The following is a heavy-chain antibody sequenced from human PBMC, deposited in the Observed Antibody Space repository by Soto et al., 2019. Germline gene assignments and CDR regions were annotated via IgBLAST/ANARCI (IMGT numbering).Heavy chain of an antibody. D-gene: IGHD6-19*01. CDR3: ARILHSSGWYGAFDI. Sequence: SGPTLVXPTQTLTLTCTFSGFSLSTSGMCVSWIRQPPGKALEWLALIDWDDDKYYSTSLKTRLTISKDTSKNQVVLTMTNMDPVDTATYYCARILHSSGWYGAFDIWGQGTMVTVSS. CDR1: GFSLSTSGMC. CDR2: IDWDDDK. J-gene: IGHJ3*02. V-gene: IGHV2-70*01.